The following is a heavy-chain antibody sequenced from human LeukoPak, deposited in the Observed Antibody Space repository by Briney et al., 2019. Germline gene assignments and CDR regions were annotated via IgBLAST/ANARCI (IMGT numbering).Heavy chain of an antibody. CDR2: IKQDESEK. CDR1: EFSFSNYS. Sequence: GGSLRLSCAASEFSFSNYSMTWVRQAPGKGLEWVANIKQDESEKYYVDSVKGRFTISRDNAKNSLYLQMNSLRAEDTAVYYCARDAPGRGLDKWGHGTLVTVSS. CDR3: ARDAPGRGLDK. J-gene: IGHJ4*01. V-gene: IGHV3-7*03. D-gene: IGHD3/OR15-3a*01.